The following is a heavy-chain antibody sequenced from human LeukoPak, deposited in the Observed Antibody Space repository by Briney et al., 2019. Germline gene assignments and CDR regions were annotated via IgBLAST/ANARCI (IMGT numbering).Heavy chain of an antibody. Sequence: GGSLRLSCAASGFTFSSYSMNWVRQAPGKGLEWVSYISSSSSTIYYADSVKGRFTISRDNAKNSLYLQMNSLRAEDTAVYYCAAIGSSGYYLKYYFDYWGQGTLVTVSS. V-gene: IGHV3-48*04. CDR3: AAIGSSGYYLKYYFDY. CDR2: ISSSSSTI. J-gene: IGHJ4*02. D-gene: IGHD3-22*01. CDR1: GFTFSSYS.